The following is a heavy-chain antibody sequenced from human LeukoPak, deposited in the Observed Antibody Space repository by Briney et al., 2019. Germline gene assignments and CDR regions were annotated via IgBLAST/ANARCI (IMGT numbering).Heavy chain of an antibody. CDR2: ISSSSSYI. J-gene: IGHJ4*02. CDR1: GFTFSSYS. V-gene: IGHV3-21*01. D-gene: IGHD6-13*01. CDR3: AGPRNSGSWYYFDY. Sequence: PGGSLRLSCAASGFTFSSYSMNWVRQAPGKGLEWVSSISSSSSYIYYADSVNGRFTISRDNAKNSLYLQMTSLRAEDTAVYYCAGPRNSGSWYYFDYWGQGTLVTVSS.